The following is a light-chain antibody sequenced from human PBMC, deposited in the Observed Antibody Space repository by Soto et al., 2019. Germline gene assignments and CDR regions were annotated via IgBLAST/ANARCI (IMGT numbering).Light chain of an antibody. Sequence: IRKTLYPCTLCATIGERVTLTCRASQSISSWLAWYQQKPGKAPKLLIYKASTLKSGVPSRFSGSGSGTEFTLTISSLQPDDFATYYCQHYNIYSEAFGQLANVDIK. CDR1: QSISSW. V-gene: IGKV1-5*03. CDR2: KAS. CDR3: QHYNIYSEA. J-gene: IGKJ1*01.